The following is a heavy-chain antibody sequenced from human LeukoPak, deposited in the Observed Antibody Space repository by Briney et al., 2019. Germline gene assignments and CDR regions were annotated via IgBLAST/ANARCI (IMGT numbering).Heavy chain of an antibody. CDR2: IYYSGST. V-gene: IGHV4-59*08. CDR1: GGSISSYY. D-gene: IGHD1-26*01. J-gene: IGHJ3*02. CDR3: ARQVELPSFDI. Sequence: SETLSLTCTVSGGSISSYYWSWIRQPPGKGLEWIGYIYYSGSTNYNPSLKSRVTISVDTSKNQFSLKLSSVTAADTAVYYCARQVELPSFDIWGQGTMVTVSS.